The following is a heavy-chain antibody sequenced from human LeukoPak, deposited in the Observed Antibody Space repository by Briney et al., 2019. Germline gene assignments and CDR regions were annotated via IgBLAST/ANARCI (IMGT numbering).Heavy chain of an antibody. V-gene: IGHV1-46*01. CDR2: INPSGGST. Sequence: ASVKVSCKASGYTFTDHYMHWVRQAPGQGLEWMGIINPSGGSTSYAQKFQGRVTMTRDMSTSTVYMELSSLRSEDTAVYYCAREAVTIFGLVRTQTTKGPHRFDPWGQGTLVTVSS. CDR3: AREAVTIFGLVRTQTTKGPHRFDP. D-gene: IGHD3-3*01. CDR1: GYTFTDHY. J-gene: IGHJ5*02.